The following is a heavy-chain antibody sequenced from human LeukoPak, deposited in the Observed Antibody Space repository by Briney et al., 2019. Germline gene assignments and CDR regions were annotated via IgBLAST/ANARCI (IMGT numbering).Heavy chain of an antibody. Sequence: GGTLRLSCAASGFTFSSYGMSWVRQAPGKGLEWVSAISGSGGSTYYADSVKGRFTISRGNSKNTLYLQMNSLRAEDTAVYYCARVYYYVSGSRWGDYFDYWGRGTLVTVSS. CDR2: ISGSGGST. V-gene: IGHV3-23*01. CDR3: ARVYYYVSGSRWGDYFDY. CDR1: GFTFSSYG. J-gene: IGHJ4*02. D-gene: IGHD3-10*01.